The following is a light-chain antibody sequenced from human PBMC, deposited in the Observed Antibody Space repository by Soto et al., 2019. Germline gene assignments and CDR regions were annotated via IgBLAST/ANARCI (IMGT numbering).Light chain of an antibody. CDR3: QHRSNSPPVT. J-gene: IGKJ4*01. V-gene: IGKV3-11*01. CDR1: RRINRH. CDR2: DAS. Sequence: SVLTRSAATLPLSPGERATLSRRAIRRINRHLAWYPPKPGQAPRLLIYDASNTATSIPPRFSGSASGTDLPLPISSLEPADFGAYSCQHRSNSPPVTFGAGTKVDIK.